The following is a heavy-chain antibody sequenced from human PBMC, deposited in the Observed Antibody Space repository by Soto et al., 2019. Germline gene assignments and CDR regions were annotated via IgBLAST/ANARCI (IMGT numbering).Heavy chain of an antibody. D-gene: IGHD3-10*01. V-gene: IGHV3-30*18. CDR2: ISYDGSNK. Sequence: QVQLVESGGGVVQPGRSLRLSCAASGFTFSSYGMHWVRQAPGKGLEWVAVISYDGSNKYYADSVKGRFTISRDNSKNTLHLQMNSLRAEDTAVYYCAKEAYYGSGSYTGNYYYGMDVSGQETTVTVSS. J-gene: IGHJ6*02. CDR1: GFTFSSYG. CDR3: AKEAYYGSGSYTGNYYYGMDV.